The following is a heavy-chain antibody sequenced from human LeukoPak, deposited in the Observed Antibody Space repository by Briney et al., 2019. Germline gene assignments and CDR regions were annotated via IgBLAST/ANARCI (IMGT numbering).Heavy chain of an antibody. Sequence: GGSLRLSCAASEFTFSSHAMSWVRQAPGKGLGWVSTIFGSGASTYYADSVKGRFTISRDNSKNTLYLQMNSLRAEDTALYYCAKEMWSASYYGVDVWGQGTTVTVSS. CDR2: IFGSGAST. V-gene: IGHV3-23*01. J-gene: IGHJ6*02. CDR1: EFTFSSHA. D-gene: IGHD2-21*01. CDR3: AKEMWSASYYGVDV.